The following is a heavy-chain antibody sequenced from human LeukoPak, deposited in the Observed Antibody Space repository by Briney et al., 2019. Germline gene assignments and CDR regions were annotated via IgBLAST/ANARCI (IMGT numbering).Heavy chain of an antibody. CDR2: FSGSGGST. Sequence: GGSLRLSCAASGFTFSSYAMSWVRQAPGKGLECISGFSGSGGSTYYADSVKGRFTISRDNSKNTLYLQMNSLRAEDTAVYYCAKMGFGELLSDYWGQGTLVTVSS. CDR1: GFTFSSYA. J-gene: IGHJ4*02. D-gene: IGHD3-10*01. V-gene: IGHV3-23*01. CDR3: AKMGFGELLSDY.